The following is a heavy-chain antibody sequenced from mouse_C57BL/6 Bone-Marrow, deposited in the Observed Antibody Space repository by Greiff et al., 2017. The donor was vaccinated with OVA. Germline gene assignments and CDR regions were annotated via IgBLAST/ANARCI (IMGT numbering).Heavy chain of an antibody. CDR2: IYPGSGST. D-gene: IGHD2-5*01. V-gene: IGHV1-55*01. CDR3: ASGDYYSNYPFAY. CDR1: GYTFTSYW. Sequence: VQLQQPGAELVKPGASVKMSCKASGYTFTSYWITWVKQRPGQGLEWIGDIYPGSGSTNYNEKFKSKATLTVDTSSSTAYMQLSSLTSEDSAVYYCASGDYYSNYPFAYWGQGTLVTVSA. J-gene: IGHJ3*01.